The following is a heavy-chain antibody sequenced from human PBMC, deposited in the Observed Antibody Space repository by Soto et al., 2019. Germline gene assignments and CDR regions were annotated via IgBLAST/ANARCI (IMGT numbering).Heavy chain of an antibody. D-gene: IGHD3-22*01. Sequence: DAVQVCCKASGYTFTSYGISWVRQAPGQGLEWMGWISAYNGNTNYAQKLQGRVTMTTDTSTSTAYMELRSLRSDDTAADYCARAFRFDDSRGYYCGDALDICG. CDR1: GYTFTSYG. CDR2: ISAYNGNT. V-gene: IGHV1-18*04. CDR3: ARAFRFDDSRGYYCGDALDI. J-gene: IGHJ3*02.